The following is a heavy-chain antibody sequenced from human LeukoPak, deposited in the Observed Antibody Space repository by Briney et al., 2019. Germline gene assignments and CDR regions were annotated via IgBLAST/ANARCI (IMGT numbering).Heavy chain of an antibody. V-gene: IGHV3-23*01. J-gene: IGHJ4*02. Sequence: AGGSLRLSCAASGFIFSSYAMSWVRQAPGKGLEWVASISGSGGSTYYAYAVTARFTISRKNSKTTVYLQMNSLRAEDTTVYYCANDRSCINDVCHGDSDYWGQGTLVTVSS. CDR2: ISGSGGST. CDR1: GFIFSSYA. CDR3: ANDRSCINDVCHGDSDY. D-gene: IGHD2-8*01.